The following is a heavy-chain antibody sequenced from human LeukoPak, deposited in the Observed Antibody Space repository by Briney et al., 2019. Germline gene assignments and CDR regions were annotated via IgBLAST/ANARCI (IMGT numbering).Heavy chain of an antibody. Sequence: PSETLSLTCSVSGSSISSNNYFWGWIRQPPGKGLEWLGAISSTGITDYNPALKSRVTISVDTSKNQFSLKLSSVTAADTAFYYCAREPYCSNGVCYAFDIWGQGTMVSVSS. D-gene: IGHD2-8*01. J-gene: IGHJ3*02. CDR1: GSSISSNNYF. V-gene: IGHV4-39*07. CDR2: ISSTGIT. CDR3: AREPYCSNGVCYAFDI.